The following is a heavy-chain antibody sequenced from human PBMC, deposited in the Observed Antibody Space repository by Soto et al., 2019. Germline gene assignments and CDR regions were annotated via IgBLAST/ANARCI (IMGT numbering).Heavy chain of an antibody. CDR2: IVDDGRKK. D-gene: IGHD3-10*01. J-gene: IGHJ6*02. V-gene: IGHV3-33*01. Sequence: WGSLRLSCTASRFTFETYAMYWVRQAPGKGLECVAAIVDDGRKKNYAASVKGRFTVSRDNSRNTLYLQMSSLTGADTALYFCAGGGSGPQTYFSSGLDVWGQGTTVTVSS. CDR3: AGGGSGPQTYFSSGLDV. CDR1: RFTFETYA.